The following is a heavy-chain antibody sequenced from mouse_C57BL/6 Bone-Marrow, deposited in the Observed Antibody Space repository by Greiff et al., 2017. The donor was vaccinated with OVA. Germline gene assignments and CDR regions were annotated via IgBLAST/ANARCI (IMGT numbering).Heavy chain of an antibody. J-gene: IGHJ4*01. V-gene: IGHV5-17*01. CDR3: ALSLGAMDY. CDR2: ISSGSSTI. CDR1: GFTFSDYG. Sequence: EVKLMESGGGLVKPGGSLKLSCAASGFTFSDYGMHWVRQAPEKGLEWVAYISSGSSTIYYADTVKGRFTISRDNAKNTLFLQMTSLRSEDTAMYYCALSLGAMDYWGQGTSVTVSS.